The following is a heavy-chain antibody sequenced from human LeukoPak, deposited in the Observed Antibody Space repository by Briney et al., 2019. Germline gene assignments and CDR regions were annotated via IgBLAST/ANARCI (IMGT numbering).Heavy chain of an antibody. V-gene: IGHV1-3*01. CDR1: GYTFTSYA. J-gene: IGHJ6*02. Sequence: ASVKVSCKASGYTFTSYAMHWVRQAPGQRLEWMGWINAGNGNTKYSQKFQGRVTITRDTSASTAYMELSSLRSEDTAVYYCAIVDHYSYYYYGMDVWGRGTTVTVSS. D-gene: IGHD2-15*01. CDR2: INAGNGNT. CDR3: AIVDHYSYYYYGMDV.